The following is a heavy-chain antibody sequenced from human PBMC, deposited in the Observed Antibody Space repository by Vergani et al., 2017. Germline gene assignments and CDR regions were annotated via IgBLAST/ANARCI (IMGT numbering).Heavy chain of an antibody. CDR3: EREKDPSSWYFGNYYYHMDV. CDR1: GDSVSSNSAS. J-gene: IGHJ6*03. CDR2: TYYRSKWFN. V-gene: IGHV6-1*01. Sequence: QVQLQQSGPRLVKPSQTLSVTCVISGDSVSSNSASWNWIRQSPSRGLEWLGRTYYRSKWFNDYAVSVMGRITINPDTTKNQFSLQLNYVTSEDSAVYFCEREKDPSSWYFGNYYYHMDVWGTGTTVTVSS. D-gene: IGHD6-13*01.